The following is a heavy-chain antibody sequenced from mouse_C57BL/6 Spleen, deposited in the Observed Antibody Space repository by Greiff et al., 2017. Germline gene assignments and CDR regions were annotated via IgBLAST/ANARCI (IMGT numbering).Heavy chain of an antibody. CDR2: ISDGGSYT. CDR1: GFTFSSYA. Sequence: DVKLVESGGGLVKPGGSLKLSCAASGFTFSSYAMSWVRQTPEKRLEWVATISDGGSYTYYPDNVKGRFTISRDNAKNNLYLQMSHLKSEDTAMYYCAREGFYDGYSAWFAYWGQGTLVTVSA. D-gene: IGHD2-3*01. J-gene: IGHJ3*01. V-gene: IGHV5-4*01. CDR3: AREGFYDGYSAWFAY.